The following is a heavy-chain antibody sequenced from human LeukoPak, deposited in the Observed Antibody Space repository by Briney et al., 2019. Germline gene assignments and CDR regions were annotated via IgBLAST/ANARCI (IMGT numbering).Heavy chain of an antibody. CDR2: ISGSGGST. D-gene: IGHD3-3*01. J-gene: IGHJ4*02. CDR1: GFTSSSYA. Sequence: GGSLRLSCAASGFTSSSYAMSWVRQAPGKGLEWVSAISGSGGSTYYADSVKGRFTISRDNSKNTLYLQMNSLRAEDTAVYYCAKGDDFWSGYPDYWGQGTLVTVSS. V-gene: IGHV3-23*01. CDR3: AKGDDFWSGYPDY.